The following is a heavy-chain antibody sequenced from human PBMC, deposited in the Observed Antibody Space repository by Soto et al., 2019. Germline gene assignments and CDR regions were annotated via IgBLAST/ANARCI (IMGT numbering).Heavy chain of an antibody. CDR3: ARDAPEGIAVAGNPDDYYSYYGMDV. Sequence: ASVKVSCKASGYTFTSYGISWVRQAPGQGLEWMGWISAYNGNTNYAQKLQGRVTMTTDTSTSTAYMELRSLRSDDTAVYYCARDAPEGIAVAGNPDDYYSYYGMDVWGQGTTVTVS. J-gene: IGHJ6*02. CDR2: ISAYNGNT. D-gene: IGHD6-19*01. CDR1: GYTFTSYG. V-gene: IGHV1-18*01.